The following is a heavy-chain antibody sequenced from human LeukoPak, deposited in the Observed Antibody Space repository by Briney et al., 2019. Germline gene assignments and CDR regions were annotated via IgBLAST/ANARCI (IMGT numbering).Heavy chain of an antibody. D-gene: IGHD1-1*01. V-gene: IGHV3-23*01. CDR1: EFAFSLYA. CDR3: SKDLTTRSIGYFDY. J-gene: IGHJ4*02. Sequence: PGGSLRLSCAASEFAFSLYAMNWVRQAPGEGPEWVSSISGSGAEIRYADSVKGRFTIPRDNSQSTLYLRMNSLRVEDTAIYYCSKDLTTRSIGYFDYWGQGTLVTVSS. CDR2: ISGSGAEI.